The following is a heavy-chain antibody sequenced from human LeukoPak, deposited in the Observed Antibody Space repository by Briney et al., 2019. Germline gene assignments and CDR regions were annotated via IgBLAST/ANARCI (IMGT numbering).Heavy chain of an antibody. CDR3: ARDLAMKGRLAAEYYFDY. J-gene: IGHJ4*02. D-gene: IGHD6-13*01. V-gene: IGHV3-33*01. Sequence: TGGSLRLSCAASGFTFSSYGMHWVRQAPGKGLEWVAVIWYDGSNKYYAGSVKGRFTISRDNSKNTLYLQMNSLRAEDTAVYYCARDLAMKGRLAAEYYFDYWGQGTLVTVSS. CDR1: GFTFSSYG. CDR2: IWYDGSNK.